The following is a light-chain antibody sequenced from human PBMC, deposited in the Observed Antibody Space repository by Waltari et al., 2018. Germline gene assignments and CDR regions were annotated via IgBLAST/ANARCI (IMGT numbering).Light chain of an antibody. Sequence: QSALTQPRSASGSPGHSVTISCTGTRSDVAFSSHVSWYQQSPGKGPKPIIYNASQGSSEVPDRFTASYFGNTASLTISGLQPDDEAVYFCCSYAGRSVVFGGGTKLTVV. J-gene: IGLJ2*01. CDR1: RSDVAFSSH. CDR3: CSYAGRSVV. V-gene: IGLV2-11*01. CDR2: NAS.